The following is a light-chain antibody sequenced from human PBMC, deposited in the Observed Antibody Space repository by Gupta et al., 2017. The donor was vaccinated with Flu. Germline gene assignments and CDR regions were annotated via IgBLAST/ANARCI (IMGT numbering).Light chain of an antibody. CDR3: QQYDRFSWT. V-gene: IGKV1-5*03. Sequence: DIQMTQSPSTLSAAGGDRVTLTCRTRQSIYVLVAWFQQKPGKAPKPLIYKASNLKTGVPPRFSGGGSGTEFTLTITSLQPDDSAIYFCQQYDRFSWTFGQGTKVEVK. J-gene: IGKJ1*01. CDR1: QSIYVL. CDR2: KAS.